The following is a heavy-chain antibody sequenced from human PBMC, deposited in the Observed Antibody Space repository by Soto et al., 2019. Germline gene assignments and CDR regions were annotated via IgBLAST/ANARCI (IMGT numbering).Heavy chain of an antibody. D-gene: IGHD3-3*01. V-gene: IGHV4-59*01. CDR2: IYYSGST. CDR3: AREITIFGVATYFDY. J-gene: IGHJ4*02. Sequence: SETLSLTCTVSGGSISSYYWSWIRQPPGKGLEWIGYIYYSGSTNYNPSLKSRVTISVDTSKNQFSLKLSSVTAADTAVYYCAREITIFGVATYFDYWGQGTLVTVSS. CDR1: GGSISSYY.